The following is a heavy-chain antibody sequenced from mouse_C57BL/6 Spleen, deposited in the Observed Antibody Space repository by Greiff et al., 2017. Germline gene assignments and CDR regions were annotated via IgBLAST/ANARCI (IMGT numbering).Heavy chain of an antibody. CDR2: ISNLAYRI. D-gene: IGHD1-1*01. J-gene: IGHJ3*01. CDR1: GFTFSDYG. V-gene: IGHV5-15*01. Sequence: EVKLMESGGGLVQPGGSLKLSCAASGFTFSDYGMAWVRQAPRKGPEWVAFISNLAYRIYYAATVTGRFTLSRGTAKNTLYLEMSRLRSADTAMYYCARGDYYGSFAYWGQGTLVTVSA. CDR3: ARGDYYGSFAY.